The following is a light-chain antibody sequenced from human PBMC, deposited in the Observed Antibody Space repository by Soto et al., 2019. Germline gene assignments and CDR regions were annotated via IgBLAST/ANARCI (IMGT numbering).Light chain of an antibody. V-gene: IGLV2-14*01. CDR1: SSDVGRYNY. CDR2: EVS. CDR3: CSYTSSTSAV. Sequence: QSALTHPASVSGSPGQSITISCTGTSSDVGRYNYVSWFQQHPGKAPKLMIFEVSTRPSGVSNRFSGSKSGNTASLTISGLQIEDEADYYCCSYTSSTSAVFGGGTKVTVL. J-gene: IGLJ2*01.